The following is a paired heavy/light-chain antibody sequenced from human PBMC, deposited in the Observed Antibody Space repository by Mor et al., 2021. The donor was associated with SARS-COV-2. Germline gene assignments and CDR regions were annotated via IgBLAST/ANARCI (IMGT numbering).Heavy chain of an antibody. CDR3: VSNILYSSGPTG. V-gene: IGHV1-2*02. CDR2: INPKSGDT. J-gene: IGHJ4*02. D-gene: IGHD6-19*01. CDR1: GYTFTGYH. Sequence: QVQLVQSGAEVKKPGASVKVSCKASGYTFTGYHIHWVRQAPGQGLEWMGYINPKSGDTDYEQKFQDRVTMTRDTSITTAYMELSSLRSDDTAVYYCVSNILYSSGPTGWGQGTLVTVSS.
Light chain of an antibody. CDR3: MQGLQTPRT. CDR1: QSLLHSNGYNY. J-gene: IGKJ4*01. CDR2: LGS. V-gene: IGKV2-28*01. Sequence: DIVMTQSPLSLPVTPGEPASISCRSSQSLLHSNGYNYLDWYLQKPGQSPQLLIYLGSNRASGVPDRFSGSGSGTDFTLKISRVEAEDVGVYYCMQGLQTPRTFGGGTKVEIK.